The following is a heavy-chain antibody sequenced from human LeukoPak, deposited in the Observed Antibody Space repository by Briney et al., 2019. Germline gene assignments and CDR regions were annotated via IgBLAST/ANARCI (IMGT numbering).Heavy chain of an antibody. J-gene: IGHJ6*02. CDR1: GYTFTSYG. D-gene: IGHD3-9*01. Sequence: ASVTVSCKASGYTFTSYGISWVRQAPGQGLEWMGWISAYNGNTHYAQKLQGRVTITTDTTTSTADMKLRSLSSDDTVVYCCTRDVRYVDLLPRSFYYYYYGMDVWGQGTTVTVSS. V-gene: IGHV1-18*01. CDR3: TRDVRYVDLLPRSFYYYYYGMDV. CDR2: ISAYNGNT.